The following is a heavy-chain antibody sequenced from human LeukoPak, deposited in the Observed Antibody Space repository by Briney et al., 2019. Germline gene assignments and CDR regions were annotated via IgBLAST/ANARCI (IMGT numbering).Heavy chain of an antibody. CDR1: GFTFSSYS. CDR2: ISSSSSYI. V-gene: IGHV3-21*01. D-gene: IGHD1-26*01. CDR3: ARDPYSGNYGNYYYYYMDV. J-gene: IGHJ6*03. Sequence: GGSLRLSCAASGFTFSSYSMNWVRQAPGKGLEWVSSISSSSSYIYYADSVKGRFTISRDNAKDSLYLQMSSLGPEDTAVYYCARDPYSGNYGNYYYYYMDVWGKGTTVTISS.